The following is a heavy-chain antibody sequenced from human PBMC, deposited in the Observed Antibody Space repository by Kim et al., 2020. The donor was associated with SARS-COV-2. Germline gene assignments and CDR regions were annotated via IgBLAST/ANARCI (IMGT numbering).Heavy chain of an antibody. V-gene: IGHV4-4*02. D-gene: IGHD4-17*01. Sequence: PSLKSRVTISVDKSKNQFSRKLSSVTAADTAVYYCARPDYGDYVSRGMDVWGQGTTVTVSS. CDR3: ARPDYGDYVSRGMDV. J-gene: IGHJ6*02.